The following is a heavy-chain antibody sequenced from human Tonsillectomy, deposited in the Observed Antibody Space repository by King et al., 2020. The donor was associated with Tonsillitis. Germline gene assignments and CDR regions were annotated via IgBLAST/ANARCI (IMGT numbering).Heavy chain of an antibody. J-gene: IGHJ6*02. D-gene: IGHD4-17*01. V-gene: IGHV3-33*05. CDR2: ISYDGNNK. CDR3: ARDETEVLSRTVTKYYYYGMDV. Sequence: VQLVESGGGVVQPGRSLRLSCAASGFTFRSYGMHWVRQAPGKGLEWVAVISYDGNNKYYADSVKGRFTISRDNSKNRLYLQMNSLRVEDTAVYYCARDETEVLSRTVTKYYYYGMDVWGQGTTVTVSS. CDR1: GFTFRSYG.